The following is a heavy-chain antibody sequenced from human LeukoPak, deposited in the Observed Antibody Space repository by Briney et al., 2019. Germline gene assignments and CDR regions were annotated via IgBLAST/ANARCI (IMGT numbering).Heavy chain of an antibody. CDR1: GISISDYG. D-gene: IGHD1-14*01. CDR3: TRGRYQFLGPNDS. Sequence: PGGSLRLSCSASGISISDYGMSWVRQAPGKGLEWLSYITMNSVTLYAESVKGRFTISRDNDKNSVYLQLNSLRDEDTAVYYCTRGRYQFLGPNDSWGQGSLVSVSS. J-gene: IGHJ4*02. V-gene: IGHV3-69-1*01. CDR2: ITMNSVT.